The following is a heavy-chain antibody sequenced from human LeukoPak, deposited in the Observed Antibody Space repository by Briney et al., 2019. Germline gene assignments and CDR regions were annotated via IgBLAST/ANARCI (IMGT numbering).Heavy chain of an antibody. D-gene: IGHD6-13*01. Sequence: GSLRLSCAASGFTFSHAWMTWVRQAPGKGLEWIGEINHSGSTNYNPSLKSRVTISVDTSKNQFSLKLSSVTAADTAVYYCARVSLYSSSWYFPDYFDYWGQGTLVTVSS. CDR2: INHSGST. CDR1: GFTFSHAW. J-gene: IGHJ4*02. V-gene: IGHV4-34*01. CDR3: ARVSLYSSSWYFPDYFDY.